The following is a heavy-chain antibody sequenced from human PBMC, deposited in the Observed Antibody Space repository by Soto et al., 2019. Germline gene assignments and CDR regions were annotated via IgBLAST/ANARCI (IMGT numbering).Heavy chain of an antibody. V-gene: IGHV1-3*01. Sequence: ASVKVSCKASGYTFTSYAMNWVRQAPGQRLEWMGWINAGNGNTKYSQKFQGRFTISRDNSKNTVYLQMSSLRVEDTAVYYCVKGEYYYDSSGYYPFDYWGQGTLVTVSS. CDR2: INAGNGNT. CDR3: VKGEYYYDSSGYYPFDY. D-gene: IGHD3-22*01. CDR1: GYTFTSYA. J-gene: IGHJ4*02.